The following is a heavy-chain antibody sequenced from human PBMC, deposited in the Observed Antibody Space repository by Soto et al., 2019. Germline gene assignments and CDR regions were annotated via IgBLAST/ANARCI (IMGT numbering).Heavy chain of an antibody. CDR3: ARSMYSASAQLYYGMDV. CDR2: MYHSGIT. V-gene: IGHV4-38-2*01. Sequence: SETLSLTCAVSGYSIRSGYFWGWIRQPPGKGLEWIGSMYHSGITYYNLSLKSRVTISVDTSKNQLSLKLSSATAADTAVYYCARSMYSASAQLYYGMDVWGQGTTVTSP. J-gene: IGHJ6*02. CDR1: GYSIRSGYF. D-gene: IGHD6-13*01.